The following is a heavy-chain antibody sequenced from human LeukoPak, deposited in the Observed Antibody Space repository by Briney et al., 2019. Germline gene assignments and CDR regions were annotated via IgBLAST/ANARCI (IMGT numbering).Heavy chain of an antibody. D-gene: IGHD6-6*01. V-gene: IGHV4-39*01. CDR1: GGSISSSSYY. CDR2: IYYSGCT. Sequence: SETLSFTCTVSGGSISSSSYYWGGIRQPPGKGLEWIGSIYYSGCTYYNPSLKSRVTISVEQSKNQFSLKLSSVTAADTAVYYCARRIAALTFDYWGQGTLVTVSS. J-gene: IGHJ4*02. CDR3: ARRIAALTFDY.